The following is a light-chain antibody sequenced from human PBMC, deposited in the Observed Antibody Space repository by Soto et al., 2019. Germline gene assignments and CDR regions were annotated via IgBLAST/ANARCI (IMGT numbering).Light chain of an antibody. Sequence: EVMLTQSPFTLSLSPGERATLSCRASQSFRGLLAWYQQKPGQAPRLLIYDAYNRATGIPPRFSGSGSGTDFTLTISSLEPEDSAVYYCQQRHMWPITFGQGTLLEIK. J-gene: IGKJ5*01. CDR3: QQRHMWPIT. V-gene: IGKV3-11*01. CDR1: QSFRGL. CDR2: DAY.